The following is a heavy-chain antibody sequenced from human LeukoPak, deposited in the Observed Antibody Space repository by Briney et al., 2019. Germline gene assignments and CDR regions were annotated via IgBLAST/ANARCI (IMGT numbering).Heavy chain of an antibody. CDR3: AREAIRWFDP. V-gene: IGHV3-48*03. Sequence: GGSLRLSCAASGFTFSSHEMTWVRQAPGKGLEWVSYISSSGNTIYYADSVKGRFTISRDNARNSLYLQMNSLRAEDTAVYYCAREAIRWFDPWGQGTLVTVSS. CDR1: GFTFSSHE. J-gene: IGHJ5*02. CDR2: ISSSGNTI. D-gene: IGHD2-2*02.